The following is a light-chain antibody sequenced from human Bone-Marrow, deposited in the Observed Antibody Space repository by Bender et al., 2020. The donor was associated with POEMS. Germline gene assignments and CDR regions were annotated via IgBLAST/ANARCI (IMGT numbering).Light chain of an antibody. V-gene: IGLV1-47*01. CDR2: RDS. CDR3: TSKTPSSTLGV. CDR1: SSDIGSSF. J-gene: IGLJ1*01. Sequence: QSVLTQPPSVSGTPGQRVIISCSGSSSDIGSSFVYWYQRLPGAAPKLLIYRDSQRPSGVPDRFSGSKSGDTASLTISGLQGEDEAEYYCTSKTPSSTLGVFGPGTKVTVL.